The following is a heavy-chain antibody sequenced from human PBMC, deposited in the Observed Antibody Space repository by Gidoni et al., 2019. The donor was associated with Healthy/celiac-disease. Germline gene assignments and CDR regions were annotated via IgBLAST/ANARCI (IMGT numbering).Heavy chain of an antibody. D-gene: IGHD4-17*01. CDR1: GFTFDDYA. CDR3: AKEIYGDYAAFDY. J-gene: IGHJ4*02. V-gene: IGHV3-9*01. CDR2: ISWNSGSI. Sequence: EVQLVESGGGLVQPGRSLRLSCAASGFTFDDYAMHWVRQAPGKGLEWVSGISWNSGSIGYADSVKGRFTISRDNAKNSLYLQMNSLRAEDTALYYCAKEIYGDYAAFDYWGQGTLVTVSS.